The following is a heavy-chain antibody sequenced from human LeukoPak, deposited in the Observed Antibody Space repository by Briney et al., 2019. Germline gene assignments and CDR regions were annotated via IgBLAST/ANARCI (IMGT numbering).Heavy chain of an antibody. D-gene: IGHD2-15*01. CDR3: ARGGCSGGSCREGHFDY. J-gene: IGHJ4*02. CDR1: GGSVSSGSSY. V-gene: IGHV4-61*01. Sequence: KPSETLSLTCTVSGGSVSSGSSYWSWIRQPPGKGLEWIGYIYHSGSTNYNPSLKSRVTISVGTSKNQFSLKLSSVTASDTAVYYCARGGCSGGSCREGHFDYWGQGTLVTVSS. CDR2: IYHSGST.